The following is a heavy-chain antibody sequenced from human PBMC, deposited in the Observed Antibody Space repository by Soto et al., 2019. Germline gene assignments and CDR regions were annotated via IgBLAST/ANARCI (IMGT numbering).Heavy chain of an antibody. CDR1: GFTFSSYG. V-gene: IGHV3-30*18. CDR2: ISYDGRNK. Sequence: QVQLVESGGGVVQPGRSLRLSCAASGFTFSSYGMHWVRQAPGKGLEWVAVISYDGRNKYYADSVKGRFTISRDNFKNTLYLQMNSLRAEDTAVYYCAKGYGDYHFYFDYWGQGTLVTVSS. CDR3: AKGYGDYHFYFDY. J-gene: IGHJ4*02. D-gene: IGHD4-17*01.